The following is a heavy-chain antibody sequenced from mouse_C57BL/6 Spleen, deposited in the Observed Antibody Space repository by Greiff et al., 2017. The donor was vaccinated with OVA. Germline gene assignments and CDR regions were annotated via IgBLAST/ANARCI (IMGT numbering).Heavy chain of an antibody. J-gene: IGHJ4*01. Sequence: EVQLQQSGPGLVEPSQSLSLTCSVTGYSITSGYYWNWIRQFPGNKLEWMGYISYDGSNNYNPSLKNRISITRDTSKNQFFLKLNSVTTEDTATYYCARENYGSSYDAMDYWGQGTSVTVSS. CDR2: ISYDGSN. D-gene: IGHD1-1*01. CDR1: GYSITSGYY. CDR3: ARENYGSSYDAMDY. V-gene: IGHV3-6*01.